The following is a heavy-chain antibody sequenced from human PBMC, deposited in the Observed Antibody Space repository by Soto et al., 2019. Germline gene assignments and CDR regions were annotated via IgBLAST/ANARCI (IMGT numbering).Heavy chain of an antibody. CDR1: GFTFSSYA. J-gene: IGHJ5*02. Sequence: EVQLLESGGGLVQPGGSLRLSCAASGFTFSSYAMSWVRQAPGKGLEWVSAISGSGGSTYYADSVKGRFTISRDNSKNTLYLQMNSLRAKDTAVYYCAKCYDFWSGYYKGNWFDPWGQGTLVTVSS. V-gene: IGHV3-23*01. CDR2: ISGSGGST. CDR3: AKCYDFWSGYYKGNWFDP. D-gene: IGHD3-3*01.